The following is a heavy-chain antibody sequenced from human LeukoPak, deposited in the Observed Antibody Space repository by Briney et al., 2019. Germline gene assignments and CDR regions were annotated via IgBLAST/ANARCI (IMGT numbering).Heavy chain of an antibody. CDR1: GGTFSSYA. D-gene: IGHD1-1*01. J-gene: IGHJ4*02. V-gene: IGHV1-69*06. CDR3: ARDQIGYNWKGGYYFDY. CDR2: IIPIFGTA. Sequence: SVKVSCKASGGTFSSYAISWVQQAPGQGLEWMGGIIPIFGTANYAQKFQGRVTITADKSTSTAYMELSSLRSEDTAVYYCARDQIGYNWKGGYYFDYWGQGTLVTVSS.